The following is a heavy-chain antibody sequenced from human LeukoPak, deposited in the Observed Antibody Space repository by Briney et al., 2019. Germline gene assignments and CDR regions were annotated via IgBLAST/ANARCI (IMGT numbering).Heavy chain of an antibody. J-gene: IGHJ4*02. CDR3: AREVRYYDYVWGSYRGGLFDY. Sequence: SETLSLTCTVSGGSISSGGYYWSWLRQHPGKGLEWIGYIYYSGSTYYNPSLKSRVTISVDTSKNQFSLKLSSVTAADTAVYYCAREVRYYDYVWGSYRGGLFDYWGQGTLVTVSS. V-gene: IGHV4-30-4*08. D-gene: IGHD3-16*02. CDR1: GGSISSGGYY. CDR2: IYYSGST.